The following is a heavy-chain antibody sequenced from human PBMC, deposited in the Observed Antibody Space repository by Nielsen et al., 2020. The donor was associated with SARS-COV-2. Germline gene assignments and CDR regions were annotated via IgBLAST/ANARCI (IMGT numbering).Heavy chain of an antibody. V-gene: IGHV3-43*01. J-gene: IGHJ6*03. CDR2: ISWDGGST. CDR3: AKLADYSNYDYYMDV. Sequence: GEFLKISCAASGFTFDDYTMHWVRQAPGKGLEWVSLISWDGGSTYYADSVKGRFTISRDNSKNSLYLQMNSLRTEDTALYYCAKLADYSNYDYYMDVWGKGTTVTVSS. D-gene: IGHD4-11*01. CDR1: GFTFDDYT.